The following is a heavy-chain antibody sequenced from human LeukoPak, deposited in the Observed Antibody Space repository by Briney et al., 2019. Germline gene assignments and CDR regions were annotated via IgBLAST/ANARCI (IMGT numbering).Heavy chain of an antibody. Sequence: PGGSLRLSCAASGFTFSDSAMHWVRQASGKGLEWVGRIRSKANSYATVYAASVKGRFTISRDDSKNTAYLQMNSLRAEDTAVYYCAKGGAGRVPAGYFDYWGQGTLVTVSS. V-gene: IGHV3-73*01. CDR3: AKGGAGRVPAGYFDY. D-gene: IGHD2-2*01. CDR1: GFTFSDSA. CDR2: IRSKANSYAT. J-gene: IGHJ4*02.